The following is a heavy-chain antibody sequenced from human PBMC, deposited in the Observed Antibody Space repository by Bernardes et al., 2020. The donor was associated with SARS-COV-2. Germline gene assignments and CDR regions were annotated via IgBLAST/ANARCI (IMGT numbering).Heavy chain of an antibody. CDR3: ARDGLYYDRLPGMDV. J-gene: IGHJ6*02. V-gene: IGHV3-7*01. Sequence: GGSLRLSCAASGFTFSSYWMTWVRQAPGKGLEWVAMINQHAGEKFYVDSVKGRFTISRDNAKSSMYLQMNNLRAEDTAVYYCARDGLYYDRLPGMDVWGQGTTVTVSS. CDR1: GFTFSSYW. D-gene: IGHD3-3*01. CDR2: INQHAGEK.